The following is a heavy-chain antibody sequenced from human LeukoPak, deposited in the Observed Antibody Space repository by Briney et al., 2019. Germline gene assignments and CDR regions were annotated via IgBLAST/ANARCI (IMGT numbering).Heavy chain of an antibody. V-gene: IGHV3-74*01. J-gene: IGHJ4*02. CDR1: GFSFSGHW. CDR2: ISPTGSTT. Sequence: GGSLRLSYTASGFSFSGHWMHWARQLPGKGLVWVSRISPTGSTTSYADSVKGRFTVSRDNAKNTLYLQVNNLRAEDTAVYYCARGPNSNWSGRDFWGQGTLLTVSS. D-gene: IGHD6-6*01. CDR3: ARGPNSNWSGRDF.